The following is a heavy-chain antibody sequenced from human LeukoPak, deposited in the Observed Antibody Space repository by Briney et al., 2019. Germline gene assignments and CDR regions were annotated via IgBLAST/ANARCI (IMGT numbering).Heavy chain of an antibody. J-gene: IGHJ3*02. CDR3: ARDVADAFDI. V-gene: IGHV3-33*01. Sequence: PGGSLRLSCAASGFTFSSYGRHWVRQAPGKGLEWVAAIWYDQNNKYYADSVKGRFTIFRDNSKKTLYLQMNSLRAEDTAVYYCARDVADAFDIWGQGTMVTVSS. D-gene: IGHD2-15*01. CDR2: IWYDQNNK. CDR1: GFTFSSYG.